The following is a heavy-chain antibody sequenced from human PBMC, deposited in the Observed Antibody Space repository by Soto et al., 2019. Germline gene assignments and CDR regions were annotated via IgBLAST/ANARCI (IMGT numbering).Heavy chain of an antibody. CDR3: AKLGYCSGGSCPTDAFDI. D-gene: IGHD2-15*01. J-gene: IGHJ3*02. CDR1: GGTFSSYA. Sequence: QVQLVQPGAEVKKPGSSVKVSCKASGGTFSSYAISWVRQAPGQGLEWMGGIIPIFGTANYAQKFQGRVTITADESTSTAYMELSSLRSEDTAVYYCAKLGYCSGGSCPTDAFDIWGQGTMVTVSS. V-gene: IGHV1-69*01. CDR2: IIPIFGTA.